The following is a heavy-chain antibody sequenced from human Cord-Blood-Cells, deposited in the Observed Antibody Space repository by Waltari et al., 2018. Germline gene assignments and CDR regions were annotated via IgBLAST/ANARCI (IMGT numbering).Heavy chain of an antibody. J-gene: IGHJ4*02. Sequence: QVQLQESGPGLVKPSQTLSLTCTVSGGSISSGGYYWSWIRQHPGKGLEWIGYIYYRGSTYYNPSLQSRVTISVATSKDQFALKLSSVTAADTAVYYCARDCRYCRCGSSSYFDYWGQGTLVTVSS. CDR2: IYYRGST. CDR1: GGSISSGGYY. D-gene: IGHD2-15*01. CDR3: ARDCRYCRCGSSSYFDY. V-gene: IGHV4-31*03.